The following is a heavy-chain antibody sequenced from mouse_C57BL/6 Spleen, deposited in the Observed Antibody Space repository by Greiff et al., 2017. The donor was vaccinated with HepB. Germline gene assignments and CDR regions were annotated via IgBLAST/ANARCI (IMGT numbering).Heavy chain of an antibody. CDR1: GYTFTSYW. CDR2: LYPGSGST. D-gene: IGHD2-3*01. J-gene: IGHJ2*01. V-gene: IGHV1-55*01. Sequence: QVQLQQSGAELVKPGASVKMSCKASGYTFTSYWITWVKQRPGQGLEWIGDLYPGSGSTNYNEKFKSKATLTVDTSSSAAYMQLSRLPSEDSAVYYCARLGAGYYYFDYWGQGTTLTVSS. CDR3: ARLGAGYYYFDY.